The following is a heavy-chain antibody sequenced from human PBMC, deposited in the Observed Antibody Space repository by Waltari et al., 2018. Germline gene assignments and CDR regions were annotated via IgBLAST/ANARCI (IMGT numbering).Heavy chain of an antibody. Sequence: EVQVLESGGDLVQPGGSLRLTCAASGFIFSRYPINSVRQAPGKGLEWVSGINGYGDKTYYADSVKGRFTLSRDNSKNTLTLQMNNLRGEDTAIYYCAKAHFYDTSGYIEHWGQGTLVTVSS. V-gene: IGHV3-23*01. D-gene: IGHD3-22*01. CDR2: INGYGDKT. CDR3: AKAHFYDTSGYIEH. J-gene: IGHJ5*02. CDR1: GFIFSRYP.